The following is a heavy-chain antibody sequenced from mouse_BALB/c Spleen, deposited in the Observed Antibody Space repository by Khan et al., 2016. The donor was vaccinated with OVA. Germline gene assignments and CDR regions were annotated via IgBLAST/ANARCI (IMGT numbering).Heavy chain of an antibody. CDR2: IYPGSGST. D-gene: IGHD2-12*01. Sequence: LQQPGSELVRPGASVKLSCKASGYTFTSYWMHWVKQRPGQGLEWIGDIYPGSGSTNYAEKFQSKATLTVDTSSSTAYMQLSSLTSEDSSVYYCTRWSYWFAYWVQGTLFTVSA. J-gene: IGHJ3*01. CDR3: TRWSYWFAY. CDR1: GYTFTSYW. V-gene: IGHV1S22*01.